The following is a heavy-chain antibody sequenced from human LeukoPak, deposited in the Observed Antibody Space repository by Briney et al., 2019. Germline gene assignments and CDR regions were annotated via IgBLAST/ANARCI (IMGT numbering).Heavy chain of an antibody. J-gene: IGHJ4*02. V-gene: IGHV1-69*05. CDR1: GGTFSSYA. CDR2: IIPIFGTA. CDR3: ARTCSSTSCYQDY. Sequence: ASVKVSCKASGGTFSSYAISWVRQAPGQGLEWMGGIIPIFGTANYAQKFQGRVTITTDESTSTAYMELSSLRSEDTAVYYCARTCSSTSCYQDYWGQGTLVTVSS. D-gene: IGHD2-2*01.